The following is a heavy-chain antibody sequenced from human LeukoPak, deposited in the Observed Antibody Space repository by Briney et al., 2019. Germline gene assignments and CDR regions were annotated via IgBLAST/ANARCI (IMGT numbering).Heavy chain of an antibody. CDR2: LNSGGNT. CDR3: VKPGHLDSSSCFRY. J-gene: IGHJ4*02. CDR1: GFTVSSNY. D-gene: IGHD6-13*01. Sequence: GGSLRLSCAASGFTVSSNYMTWVRQAPGKGLEWVSSLNSGGNTYYADSVKDRFTISRDNSQNTVYLQMSSLRAEDTAVYYCVKPGHLDSSSCFRYWGQGTLVTVSS. V-gene: IGHV3-66*04.